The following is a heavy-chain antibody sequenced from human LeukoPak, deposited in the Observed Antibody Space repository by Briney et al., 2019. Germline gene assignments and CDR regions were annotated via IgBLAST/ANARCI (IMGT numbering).Heavy chain of an antibody. CDR2: ISGSGDST. D-gene: IGHD3-10*01. CDR1: GFTFSTYA. CDR3: AKDSRGSGSRYYGMDV. J-gene: IGHJ6*02. V-gene: IGHV3-23*01. Sequence: GGSLRLSCAASGFTFSTYAVNWVRQAPGKGLEWVSTISGSGDSTYYADSVKGRFTISRDNSKDTLYLQMSSVRVDDTAVYYCAKDSRGSGSRYYGMDVWGQGTTVTVSS.